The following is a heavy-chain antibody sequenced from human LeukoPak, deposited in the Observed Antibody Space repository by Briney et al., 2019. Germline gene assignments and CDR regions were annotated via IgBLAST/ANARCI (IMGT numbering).Heavy chain of an antibody. CDR2: ISAYNGNT. J-gene: IGHJ1*01. CDR1: GYTFTSYG. D-gene: IGHD2-21*02. V-gene: IGHV1-18*03. CDR3: ARSGEHIVVVTATERAEYFQH. Sequence: ASVKVSCKASGYTFTSYGISWVRQAPGQGLEWMGWISAYNGNTNYAQKLQGRVTMTTDTSTSTAYMELRSLRSDDMALYYCARSGEHIVVVTATERAEYFQHWGQGTLVTVSS.